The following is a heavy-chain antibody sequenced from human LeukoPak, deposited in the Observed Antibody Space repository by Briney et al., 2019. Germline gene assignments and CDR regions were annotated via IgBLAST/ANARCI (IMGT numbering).Heavy chain of an antibody. D-gene: IGHD2-2*02. CDR1: GFTFSDYY. V-gene: IGHV3-11*01. J-gene: IGHJ6*02. CDR3: AREARDCSGTNCYNSGMDV. CDR2: ISTSGSTI. Sequence: PGGSLRLSCVASGFTFSDYYMSWIRQAPGKGLEWVSYISTSGSTIYYADSVKGRFTISRDNDKNSLYLQMNSLRVEDTAVYYCAREARDCSGTNCYNSGMDVWGQGTTVTVSS.